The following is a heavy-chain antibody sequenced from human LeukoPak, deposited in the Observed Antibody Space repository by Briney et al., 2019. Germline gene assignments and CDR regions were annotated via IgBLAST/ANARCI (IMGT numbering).Heavy chain of an antibody. J-gene: IGHJ4*02. CDR3: ATNKDWAEAD. Sequence: SETLSLTCSVSDGSIRTYYWSWIRQSPGQGLEWIGNIYYRGDIIYNPSLKSRVIISIDTSKNQFSLKVTSLTAADTAVYYCATNKDWAEADWGQGTLVIVSS. V-gene: IGHV4-59*03. D-gene: IGHD3/OR15-3a*01. CDR2: IYYRGDI. CDR1: DGSIRTYY.